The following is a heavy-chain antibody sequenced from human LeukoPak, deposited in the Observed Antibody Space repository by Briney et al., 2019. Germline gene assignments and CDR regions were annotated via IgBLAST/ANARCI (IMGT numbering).Heavy chain of an antibody. CDR2: INPNSGGT. D-gene: IGHD3-10*01. CDR1: GYTFTGYY. V-gene: IGHV1-2*02. J-gene: IGHJ6*03. Sequence: ASVKVSCKPSGYTFTGYYMHWVREAPGQGLGWVGWINPNSGGTNYAQTFQGGVTMTRDTSISTPYMEMSTVRSEGTGVCFSASHGTMVRGVIKNPYYYYCYMDVWGKGTTVTISS. CDR3: ASHGTMVRGVIKNPYYYYCYMDV.